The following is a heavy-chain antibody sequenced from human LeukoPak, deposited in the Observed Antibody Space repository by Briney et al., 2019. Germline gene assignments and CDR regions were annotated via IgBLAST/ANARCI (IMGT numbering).Heavy chain of an antibody. J-gene: IGHJ4*02. D-gene: IGHD6-19*01. CDR1: GFAFGTYA. CDR2: ISADGQVT. V-gene: IGHV3-23*01. Sequence: PGGSLRLSCAGSGFAFGTYAMSWVRQAPGMGLEWVSSISADGQVTYYADSARGRFTISRDNSKNTVDRQMDSLRAEDTAIYYCARGWMVKYYFDYWGQGTLVTVSS. CDR3: ARGWMVKYYFDY.